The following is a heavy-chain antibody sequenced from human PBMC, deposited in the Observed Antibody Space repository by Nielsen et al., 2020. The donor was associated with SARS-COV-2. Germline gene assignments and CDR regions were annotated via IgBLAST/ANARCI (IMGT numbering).Heavy chain of an antibody. CDR2: ISSSSSYT. J-gene: IGHJ4*02. V-gene: IGHV3-21*05. Sequence: GESLKISCAASGFTFSSYSMNWVRQAPGKGLEWVSYISSSSSYTNYADSVKGRFTISRDNAKNSLYLQMNSLRAEDTAVYYCARHYYDSSGYGACFDYWGQGTLVTVSS. CDR3: ARHYYDSSGYGACFDY. D-gene: IGHD3-22*01. CDR1: GFTFSSYS.